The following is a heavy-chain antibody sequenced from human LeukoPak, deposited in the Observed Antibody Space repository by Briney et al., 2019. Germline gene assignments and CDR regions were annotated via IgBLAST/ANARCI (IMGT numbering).Heavy chain of an antibody. V-gene: IGHV1-46*01. Sequence: ASVKLSCKASGYTFTSYYMHWVRQAPGQGLEWMGIINPSGGSTSYAQKFQGRVTMTRDTSTSSVYMELSSLRSEDTAVYYCARGSTAAVAGTSLDYWGQGTLVTVSS. J-gene: IGHJ4*02. D-gene: IGHD6-19*01. CDR3: ARGSTAAVAGTSLDY. CDR2: INPSGGST. CDR1: GYTFTSYY.